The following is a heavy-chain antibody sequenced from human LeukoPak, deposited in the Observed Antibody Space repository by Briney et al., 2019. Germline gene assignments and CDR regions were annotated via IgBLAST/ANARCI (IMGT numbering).Heavy chain of an antibody. D-gene: IGHD6-6*01. CDR3: ARVSSEYSSSFDY. CDR1: GGSISSGGYY. J-gene: IGHJ4*02. Sequence: PSETLSLTCTVSGGSISSGGYYWRWIRQPPGKGLEWIGYIYHSGSTYYNPSLKSRVTISVDRSKNQFSLKLSSVTAADTAVYYCARVSSEYSSSFDYWGQGTLVTVSS. CDR2: IYHSGST. V-gene: IGHV4-30-2*01.